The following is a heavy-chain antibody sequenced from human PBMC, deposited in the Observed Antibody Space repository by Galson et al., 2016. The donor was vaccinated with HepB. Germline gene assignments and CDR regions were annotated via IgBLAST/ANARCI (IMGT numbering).Heavy chain of an antibody. J-gene: IGHJ4*02. CDR1: GDSISSGTFS. CDR2: IYHSGNT. V-gene: IGHV4-30-2*01. Sequence: TLSLTCAVSGDSISSGTFSWSWIRQPPGKGLEWIGYIYHSGNTYYNPSLRSRVSISVDRSKNRFSLRLGSVTAADTAAYYCARVACCGGGCHPHLDYWGQGTLVTVSS. D-gene: IGHD2-21*02. CDR3: ARVACCGGGCHPHLDY.